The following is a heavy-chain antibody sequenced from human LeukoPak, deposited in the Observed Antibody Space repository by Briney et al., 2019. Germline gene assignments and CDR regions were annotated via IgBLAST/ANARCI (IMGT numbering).Heavy chain of an antibody. CDR1: GGTFSSYA. J-gene: IGHJ4*02. V-gene: IGHV1-69*05. CDR3: ASGYDSSGATDY. D-gene: IGHD3-22*01. CDR2: IIPIFGTA. Sequence: SVKVSCKASGGTFSSYAISWVRQAPGQGLEWMGRIIPIFGTANYAQEFQGRVTITTDESTSTAYMELSSLRSEDTAVYYCASGYDSSGATDYWGQGTLVTVSS.